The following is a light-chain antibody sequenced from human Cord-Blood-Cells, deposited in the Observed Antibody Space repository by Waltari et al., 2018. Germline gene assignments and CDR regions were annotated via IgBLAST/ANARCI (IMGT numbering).Light chain of an antibody. CDR2: AAS. Sequence: EIEMKKPPATLSVSPGEGATLSCRASQSVSSNLAWYQQKPGQAPRLLIYAASTRATGIPARFSGSGSGTEFTLTISSLQSEDFAVYYCQQYNNWPRTFGQGTKVEIK. CDR3: QQYNNWPRT. CDR1: QSVSSN. J-gene: IGKJ1*01. V-gene: IGKV3-15*01.